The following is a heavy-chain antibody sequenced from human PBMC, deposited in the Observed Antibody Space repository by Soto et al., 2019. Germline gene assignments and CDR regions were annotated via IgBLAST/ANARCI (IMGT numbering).Heavy chain of an antibody. Sequence: VGSLRLSCAASGFTVSSNYMSWVRQAPGKGLEWVSVIYSGGSTYYADSVKGRFTISRDNSKNTLYLQMNSLRAEDTAVYYCAREGWSSSSKHRGLNYNYYYMDVWGKGTTVTVSS. V-gene: IGHV3-66*01. CDR3: AREGWSSSSKHRGLNYNYYYMDV. CDR1: GFTVSSNY. J-gene: IGHJ6*03. CDR2: IYSGGST. D-gene: IGHD6-6*01.